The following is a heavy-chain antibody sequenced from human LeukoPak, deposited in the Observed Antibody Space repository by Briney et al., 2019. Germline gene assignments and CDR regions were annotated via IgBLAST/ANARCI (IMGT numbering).Heavy chain of an antibody. D-gene: IGHD3-22*01. V-gene: IGHV1-2*02. Sequence: ASVKVSCKASGYTFTGYYMHWVRQAPGQGLEWMGWINPNSGGTNYAQKFQGRVTMTRDTSISTAYMELSRLRSDDTAVYYCAREGLTYYYDSSGYFDAFDIWGQGTMVTVSS. J-gene: IGHJ3*02. CDR3: AREGLTYYYDSSGYFDAFDI. CDR2: INPNSGGT. CDR1: GYTFTGYY.